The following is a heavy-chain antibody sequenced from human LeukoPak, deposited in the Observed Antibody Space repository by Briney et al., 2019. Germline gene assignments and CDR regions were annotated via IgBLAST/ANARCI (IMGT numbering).Heavy chain of an antibody. J-gene: IGHJ3*02. CDR1: ADSFSSHY. D-gene: IGHD4-17*01. Sequence: TPSETLSLTCAVSADSFSSHYWTWIRQPPRKGREWIGYISYIGSTTYNPSLKGRVTISIDTSKNQFSLKLSSVTAADTAVYYCARDLVTVTKGFDIWGQGTMVSVSS. V-gene: IGHV4-59*11. CDR3: ARDLVTVTKGFDI. CDR2: ISYIGST.